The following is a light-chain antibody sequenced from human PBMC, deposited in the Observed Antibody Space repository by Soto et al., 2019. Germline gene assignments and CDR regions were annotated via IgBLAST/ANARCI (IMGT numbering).Light chain of an antibody. J-gene: IGKJ1*01. V-gene: IGKV1-5*01. CDR1: QSISTW. Sequence: DIQMTQSPSTLSASVGERVTITCRASQSISTWLAWYQQKPGKAPKVLIYDASSLESGVPSRFSGSGYGTEFTLTISSLQPDDFATYYCLQDFNYPRTFGQGTKVDIK. CDR2: DAS. CDR3: LQDFNYPRT.